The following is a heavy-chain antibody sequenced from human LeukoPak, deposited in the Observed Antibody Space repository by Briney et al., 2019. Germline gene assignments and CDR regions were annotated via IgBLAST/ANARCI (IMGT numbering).Heavy chain of an antibody. Sequence: GGSLRLSCAASGFTFSSYGMHWVRQAPGKGLEWVAVISYDGSNKYYADSVKGRFTISRDNSKNTLYLQMNSLRAEDTAVYYCASSGCSYGYSPENWGQGTLVTVSS. J-gene: IGHJ4*02. V-gene: IGHV3-30*03. D-gene: IGHD5-18*01. CDR3: ASSGCSYGYSPEN. CDR2: ISYDGSNK. CDR1: GFTFSSYG.